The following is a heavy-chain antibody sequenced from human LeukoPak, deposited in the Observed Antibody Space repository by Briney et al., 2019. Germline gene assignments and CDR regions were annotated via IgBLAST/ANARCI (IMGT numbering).Heavy chain of an antibody. J-gene: IGHJ6*03. Sequence: GGSLRLSCAASGFTFSSYSMNWVRQAPGKGLEWVSSISSSSYIYYADSVKGRFTISRDNAKNSLFLQMNSLRAEDTAVYYCARADYDFWSGYQYYYYYYMDVWGKGTTVTVSS. CDR1: GFTFSSYS. CDR3: ARADYDFWSGYQYYYYYYMDV. CDR2: ISSSSYI. V-gene: IGHV3-21*01. D-gene: IGHD3-3*01.